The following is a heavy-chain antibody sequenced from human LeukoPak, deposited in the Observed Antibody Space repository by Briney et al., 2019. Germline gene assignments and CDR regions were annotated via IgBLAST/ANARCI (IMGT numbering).Heavy chain of an antibody. V-gene: IGHV1-8*01. J-gene: IGHJ5*02. Sequence: ASVTVSCKASGYTFTSYDINWVRQAPGQGLEWMGWMNPNIGSTGYAQKFQGRVTMTRDTSISTAYMELSSLRSDDTAVYFCARWVPAPGFDPWGQGTLVTVSS. CDR1: GYTFTSYD. CDR3: ARWVPAPGFDP. CDR2: MNPNIGST.